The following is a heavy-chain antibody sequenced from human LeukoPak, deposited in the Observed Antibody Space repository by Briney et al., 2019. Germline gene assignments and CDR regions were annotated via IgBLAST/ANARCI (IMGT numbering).Heavy chain of an antibody. D-gene: IGHD3-22*01. CDR3: ARADSSGYYYTAFDI. Sequence: GRSLRLSCAASGFTFSSYAMHWVRQAPGKGLEWVAVISYDGSNKYYADSVKGRFTISRDNSKNTLYLQMNSLRAEDTAVYYCARADSSGYYYTAFDIWGQGTMVTVSS. J-gene: IGHJ3*02. CDR2: ISYDGSNK. CDR1: GFTFSSYA. V-gene: IGHV3-30-3*01.